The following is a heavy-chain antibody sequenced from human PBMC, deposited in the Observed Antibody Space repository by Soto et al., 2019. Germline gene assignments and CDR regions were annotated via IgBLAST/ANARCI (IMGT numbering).Heavy chain of an antibody. Sequence: QVQLVESGGGLVKPGGSLRLSCAASGFTFSDYYMSWIRQAPGKGLEWVSYISSSGSTIYYADSVKGRFTISRDNAKNSLYLQVNSLRAEDTTGYYCARPSSMGSCGYYYHMDVWGQGTPVTVS. CDR2: ISSSGSTI. CDR3: ARPSSMGSCGYYYHMDV. V-gene: IGHV3-11*01. CDR1: GFTFSDYY. D-gene: IGHD2-8*01. J-gene: IGHJ6*03.